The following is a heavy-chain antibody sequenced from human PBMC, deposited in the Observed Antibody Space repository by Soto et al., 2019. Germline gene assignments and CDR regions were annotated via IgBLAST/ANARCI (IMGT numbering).Heavy chain of an antibody. J-gene: IGHJ6*03. V-gene: IGHV3-23*01. D-gene: IGHD6-19*01. CDR3: AKQWLKRNDYYYYMDV. CDR1: GFTFSSYA. Sequence: LRLSCAASGFTFSSYAMSWVRQAPGKGLEWVSAISGSGGSTYYADSVKGRFTISRDNSKNTLYLQMNSLRAEDTAVYYCAKQWLKRNDYYYYMDVWGKGTTVTVSS. CDR2: ISGSGGST.